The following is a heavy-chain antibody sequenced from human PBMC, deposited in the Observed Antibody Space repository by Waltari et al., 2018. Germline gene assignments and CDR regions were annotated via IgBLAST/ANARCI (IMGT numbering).Heavy chain of an antibody. J-gene: IGHJ6*02. CDR3: ARDRGIAAAGNDYYGMDV. D-gene: IGHD6-13*01. CDR1: GGSISSSNW. Sequence: QLQLQESGPGLVKPSGTLSLTCAVSGGSISSSNWWSWVRQPPGKGLEWIGEIYHSGSTNYNPSLKSRVTISVDKSKNQFSLKLSSVTAADTAVYYCARDRGIAAAGNDYYGMDVWGQGTTVTVSS. V-gene: IGHV4-4*02. CDR2: IYHSGST.